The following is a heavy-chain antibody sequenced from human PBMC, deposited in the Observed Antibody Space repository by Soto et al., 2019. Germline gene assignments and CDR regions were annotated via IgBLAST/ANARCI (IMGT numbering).Heavy chain of an antibody. CDR2: INPNSGGT. CDR1: GYTFTGYY. J-gene: IGHJ3*02. D-gene: IGHD2-15*01. CDR3: ARYGGNPDDAFDI. V-gene: IGHV1-2*04. Sequence: ASVKVSCKASGYTFTGYYMHWVRQAPGQGLEWMGWINPNSGGTNYAQKFQGWVTMTRDTSISTVYMELSSLRSEDTAVYYCARYGGNPDDAFDIWGQGTMVTVSS.